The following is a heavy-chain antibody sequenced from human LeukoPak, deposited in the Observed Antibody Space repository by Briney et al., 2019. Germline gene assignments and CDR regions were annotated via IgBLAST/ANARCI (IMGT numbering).Heavy chain of an antibody. CDR3: ARLSNLLLWFGELSYFDY. CDR1: GGSISSSSYY. J-gene: IGHJ4*02. Sequence: PSETLSLTCTVSGGSISSSSYYWGWIRQPPGKGLEWIGSIYYSGSTYYNPSRKSRVTISVDASKNQSSLKLSSVTAADTAVYYCARLSNLLLWFGELSYFDYWGQGTLVTVSS. D-gene: IGHD3-10*01. CDR2: IYYSGST. V-gene: IGHV4-39*01.